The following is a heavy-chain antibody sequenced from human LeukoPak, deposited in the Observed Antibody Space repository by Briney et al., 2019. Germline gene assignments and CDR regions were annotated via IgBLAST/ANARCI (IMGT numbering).Heavy chain of an antibody. CDR3: GRRDYYDIKD. CDR2: IWYDGSKK. D-gene: IGHD3-22*01. CDR1: GSTFSDFG. J-gene: IGHJ4*02. Sequence: GGSLRLSCAASGSTFSDFGMHWVRQAPGKGLEWVAFIWYDGSKKYYADSVKGRFTISRDNSKNTLYLQMNSLRAEDTAVYYCGRRDYYDIKDWGQGTLVTVSS. V-gene: IGHV3-30*02.